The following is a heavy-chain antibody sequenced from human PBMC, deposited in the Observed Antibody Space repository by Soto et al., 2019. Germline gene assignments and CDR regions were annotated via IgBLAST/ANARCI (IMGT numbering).Heavy chain of an antibody. D-gene: IGHD6-19*01. Sequence: PSETLSLTCTVSGYSIGSGSYWAWIRQPPGKGPEWIASSYHGGTNLYNPSLKSRTTISVDTSNNQFSLKLTSVTAADTAVYYCARVHVMVVAGSTFDYWGHGTLVTVSS. CDR2: SYHGGTN. CDR3: ARVHVMVVAGSTFDY. J-gene: IGHJ4*01. CDR1: GYSIGSGSY. V-gene: IGHV4-38-2*02.